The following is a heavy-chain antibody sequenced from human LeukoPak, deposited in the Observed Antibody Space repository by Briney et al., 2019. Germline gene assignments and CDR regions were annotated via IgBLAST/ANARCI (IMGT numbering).Heavy chain of an antibody. J-gene: IGHJ4*02. CDR3: AREYSSSYYFDY. CDR2: ISSGSESST. D-gene: IGHD6-13*01. V-gene: IGHV3-48*02. CDR1: GFTFSSYS. Sequence: GGSLRLSCAASGFTFSSYSMNWVRQVPGKGLEWVSYISSGSESSTYYADSVKGRFTISRDNAKNSLYLQMNSLRDEDTAAYYCAREYSSSYYFDYWGQGTLVTVSS.